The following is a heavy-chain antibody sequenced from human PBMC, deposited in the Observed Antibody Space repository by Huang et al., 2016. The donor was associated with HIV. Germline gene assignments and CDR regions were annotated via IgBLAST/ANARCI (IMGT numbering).Heavy chain of an antibody. J-gene: IGHJ4*02. CDR3: ARLPGSITMIRGVITDPY. CDR1: GGSIRSDNYY. D-gene: IGHD3-10*01. V-gene: IGHV4-39*01. CDR2: IYYGGST. Sequence: QLQLQESGPGLVKPSETLSLTCTVSGGSIRSDNYYWGWIRQPPGKGLEWIESIYYGGSTYDNPSLKSRVTITVDTSKNQFSLKMRSVTAADTAVYYCARLPGSITMIRGVITDPYWGQGTLVTVSS.